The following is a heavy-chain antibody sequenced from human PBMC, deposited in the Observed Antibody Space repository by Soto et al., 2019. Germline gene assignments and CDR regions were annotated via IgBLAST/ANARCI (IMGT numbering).Heavy chain of an antibody. D-gene: IGHD3-3*01. Sequence: GGSLRLSCTFSGFTSTDHALTWVRQAPGKGLEWVAFSTSHSYGGTTDYAASVKGRFTISRDDSKSIAYLQMNSLQIADTAIYYCARDGDYYGMVVWGQGTTVAVSS. CDR3: ARDGDYYGMVV. J-gene: IGHJ6*02. CDR2: STSHSYGGTT. CDR1: GFTSTDHA. V-gene: IGHV3-49*04.